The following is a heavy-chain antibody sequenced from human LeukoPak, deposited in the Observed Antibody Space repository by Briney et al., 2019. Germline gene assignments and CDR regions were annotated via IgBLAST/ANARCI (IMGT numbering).Heavy chain of an antibody. Sequence: SETLSLTCTVSGGSISSSSYYWGWIRQPPGKGLEWIGSIYYSGSTYYNPSLKSRVTISVDTSKSQFSLKLSSVTAADTAVYYCARDGSWYSSSWQLPDAFDIWGQGTMVTVSS. CDR2: IYYSGST. V-gene: IGHV4-39*07. D-gene: IGHD6-13*01. CDR1: GGSISSSSYY. J-gene: IGHJ3*02. CDR3: ARDGSWYSSSWQLPDAFDI.